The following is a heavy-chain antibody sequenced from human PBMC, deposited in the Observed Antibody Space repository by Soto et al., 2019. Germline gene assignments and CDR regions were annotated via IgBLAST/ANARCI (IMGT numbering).Heavy chain of an antibody. CDR1: GGSVSSGSYY. CDR3: ARDDGY. J-gene: IGHJ4*02. CDR2: IYYSGST. V-gene: IGHV4-61*01. Sequence: SETLSLTCTVSGGSVSSGSYYWSWIRQPPGRGLEWIGYIYYSGSTNYNPSLKSRVTISVDTSKNQFSLKLSSVTAAGTAVYYCARDDGYWGQGTLVTVSS.